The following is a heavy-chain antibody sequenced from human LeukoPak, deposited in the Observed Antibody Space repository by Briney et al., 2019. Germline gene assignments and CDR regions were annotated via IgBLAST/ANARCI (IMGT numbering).Heavy chain of an antibody. CDR3: ARLTAAGRRTDFDY. V-gene: IGHV3-48*01. D-gene: IGHD6-13*01. J-gene: IGHJ4*02. Sequence: GGSLRLSCAASGFTFSHYGMHWVRQAPGKGLEWVSYISLSSSSIYYADSLKGRFTISRDNSKNTLYLQMNSLRVEDTAVYDCARLTAAGRRTDFDYWGQGTLVTVSS. CDR2: ISLSSSSI. CDR1: GFTFSHYG.